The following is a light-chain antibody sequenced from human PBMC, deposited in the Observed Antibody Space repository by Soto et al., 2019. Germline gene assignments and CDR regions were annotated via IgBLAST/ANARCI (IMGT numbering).Light chain of an antibody. CDR1: QSVSSN. CDR2: GAS. V-gene: IGKV3-15*01. J-gene: IGKJ2*01. CDR3: QQYNNWPRT. Sequence: EIVMTQSPATLSVSPGERATVSCRASQSVSSNLAWYQQKPGQAPRLLIYGASTRATGIPARFSGSGSGTEVTITIGSLQSEDFAVYYCQQYNNWPRTFGQGTKLEIK.